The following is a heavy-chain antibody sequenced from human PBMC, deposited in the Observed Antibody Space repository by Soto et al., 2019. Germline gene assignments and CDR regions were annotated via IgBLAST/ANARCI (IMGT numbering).Heavy chain of an antibody. J-gene: IGHJ6*02. CDR1: GFTFSSYS. Sequence: GGSLRLSCAASGFTFSSYSMNWVRQAPGKGLEWVSSISSSSSYIYYADSVKGRFTISRDNAKNSLYLQMNSLRAEDTAVYYCASGGGYRSSWSRSRAHYYYGMDVWGQGTLVTVSS. CDR2: ISSSSSYI. V-gene: IGHV3-21*01. CDR3: ASGGGYRSSWSRSRAHYYYGMDV. D-gene: IGHD6-13*01.